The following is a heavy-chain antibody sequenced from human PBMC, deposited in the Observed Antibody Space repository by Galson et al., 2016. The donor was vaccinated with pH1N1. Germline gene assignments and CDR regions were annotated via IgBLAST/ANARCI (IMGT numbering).Heavy chain of an antibody. J-gene: IGHJ6*02. D-gene: IGHD3-10*01. CDR3: ASDSKGYYGSGTSIQDHFYYGMDV. Sequence: SCKASGGTFSTYVISWVRQAPGQGLEWMGGIIPIFGTTDYAQKFQGRVTITADKTTSTGYMELTSLRSEDTAVYFCASDSKGYYGSGTSIQDHFYYGMDVWGQGTTVTVSS. V-gene: IGHV1-69*06. CDR2: IIPIFGTT. CDR1: GGTFSTYV.